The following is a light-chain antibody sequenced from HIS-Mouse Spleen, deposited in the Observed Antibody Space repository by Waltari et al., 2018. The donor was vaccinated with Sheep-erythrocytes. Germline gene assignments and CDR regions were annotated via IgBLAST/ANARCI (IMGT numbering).Light chain of an antibody. CDR3: KQYNSYWT. CDR2: KAS. CDR1: QSISSW. V-gene: IGKV1-5*03. J-gene: IGKJ1*01. Sequence: DIQMTQSPSTLSASVGDSVTITCRASQSISSWLAWYQQKPGKAPKLLIYKASSLESGVPSRFSGSGAGTEVTHTISSLQPDDFASYYCKQYNSYWTFGQGTKVEIK.